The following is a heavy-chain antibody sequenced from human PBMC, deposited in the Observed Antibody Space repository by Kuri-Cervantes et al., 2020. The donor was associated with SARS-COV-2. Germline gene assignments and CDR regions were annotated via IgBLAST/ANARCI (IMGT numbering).Heavy chain of an antibody. Sequence: GGSLRLSCTAFGFTLSTYAFSWVRQAPGKGLEWVSSISSSSSYIYYADSVKGRFTISRDNAKNSLYLQMNSLRAEDTAVYYCARGSCSSTSCYYTNWFDPWGQGTLVTVSS. V-gene: IGHV3-21*01. CDR2: ISSSSSYI. J-gene: IGHJ5*02. CDR3: ARGSCSSTSCYYTNWFDP. CDR1: GFTLSTYA. D-gene: IGHD2-2*01.